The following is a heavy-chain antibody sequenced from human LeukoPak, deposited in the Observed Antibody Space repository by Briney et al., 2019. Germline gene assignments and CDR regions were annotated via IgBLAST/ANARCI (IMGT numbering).Heavy chain of an antibody. V-gene: IGHV4-34*01. J-gene: IGHJ4*02. D-gene: IGHD3-10*01. Sequence: SETLSLTCAVYGGSFSGYYWSWIRQPPGKGLEWIGEINHSGSTNYNPSLKSRVTISVDTSKNQFSLKLSSVTAADTAVYYCARVGADGSGFLFDYWGQGALVTVSS. CDR2: INHSGST. CDR3: ARVGADGSGFLFDY. CDR1: GGSFSGYY.